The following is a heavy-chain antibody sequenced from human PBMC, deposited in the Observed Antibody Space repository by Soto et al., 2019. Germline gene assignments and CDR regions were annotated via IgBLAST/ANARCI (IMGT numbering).Heavy chain of an antibody. V-gene: IGHV1-18*04. D-gene: IGHD3-9*01. CDR1: GYPFIKYG. J-gene: IGHJ5*02. Sequence: QLQLVQSAAEVKKPGASVRVSCKAYGYPFIKYGISWIRQAPEQGLEWMGWIKVDSGYTTYAQKFQGRVTMTADTSTDTAFMELRSLRLDDTAVYFCATSYDTGFDPWGQGTLLSVSS. CDR3: ATSYDTGFDP. CDR2: IKVDSGYT.